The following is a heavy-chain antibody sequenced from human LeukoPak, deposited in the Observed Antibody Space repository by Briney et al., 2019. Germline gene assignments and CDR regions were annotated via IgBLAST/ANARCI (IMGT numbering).Heavy chain of an antibody. CDR1: RGSISSYY. Sequence: SETLSLTCTVSRGSISSYYWSWIRQPPGKGLEWIGYVYYSGSTNYNPSLKSRVTISVDTSKNQFSLKLRSVIAADTAMYYCARHWMAVAPYRYFDFWGRGTLVTVSS. CDR3: ARHWMAVAPYRYFDF. D-gene: IGHD6-19*01. V-gene: IGHV4-59*08. J-gene: IGHJ2*01. CDR2: VYYSGST.